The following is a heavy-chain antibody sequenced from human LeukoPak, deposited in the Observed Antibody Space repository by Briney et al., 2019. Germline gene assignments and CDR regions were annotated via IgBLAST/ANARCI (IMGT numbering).Heavy chain of an antibody. CDR2: ISAYNGNT. CDR1: GYTFTSYG. D-gene: IGHD5-18*01. CDR3: ARDDEYSYGGDFDY. V-gene: IGHV1-18*01. Sequence: ASVKVSCKASGYTFTSYGISWVRQAPGQGLEWMGWISAYNGNTTYAQKLQGRVTMTTDTSTSTAYMELRSLRSDDTAVYYCARDDEYSYGGDFDYWGQGTLVTVSS. J-gene: IGHJ4*02.